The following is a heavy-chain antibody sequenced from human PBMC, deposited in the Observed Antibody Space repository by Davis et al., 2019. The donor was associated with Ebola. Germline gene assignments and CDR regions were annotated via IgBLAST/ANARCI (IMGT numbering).Heavy chain of an antibody. CDR3: ARTVGAGSYFDY. CDR1: GGSFSGYY. J-gene: IGHJ4*02. V-gene: IGHV4-34*12. D-gene: IGHD1-26*01. CDR2: IIHSGST. Sequence: MPSETLSLTCAVYGGSFSGYYWNWIRQPPGKGLEWIGEIIHSGSTNYNPSLKSRVTISVDTSKNQFSLKMSSVTAADTAVYYCARTVGAGSYFDYWGQGTLVTVSS.